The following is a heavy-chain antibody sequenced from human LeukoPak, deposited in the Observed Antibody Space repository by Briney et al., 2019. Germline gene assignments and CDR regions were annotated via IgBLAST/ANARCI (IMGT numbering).Heavy chain of an antibody. CDR3: ASGRGSYSPDY. CDR2: MSSSGNT. CDR1: GFSFSDHE. J-gene: IGHJ4*02. D-gene: IGHD1-26*01. V-gene: IGHV3-69-1*02. Sequence: MAGGSLRLSCAASGFSFSDHEMNWVRQAPGKGLEWISYMSSSGNTYYADSVKGRFTISRDNSKNSLYLQMTSLRADDTAVYYCASGRGSYSPDYWGQGTLVTVSS.